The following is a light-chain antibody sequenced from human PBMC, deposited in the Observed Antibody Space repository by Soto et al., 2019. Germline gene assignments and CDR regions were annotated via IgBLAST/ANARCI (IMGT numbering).Light chain of an antibody. J-gene: IGKJ4*01. CDR2: EAA. V-gene: IGKV3-20*01. CDR3: QQYETSPVT. CDR1: QSVRNNS. Sequence: EILLTQSPGTLSLSPGETATLSCRASQSVRNNSLAWYQQRPAQPPRLLMYEAATRASGIPDRFSGSVSGTYFTLTIRRLEPEDFALYFCQQYETSPVTFGGGTKVEI.